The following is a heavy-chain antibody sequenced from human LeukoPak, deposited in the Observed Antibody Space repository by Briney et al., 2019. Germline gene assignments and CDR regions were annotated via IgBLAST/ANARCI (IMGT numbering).Heavy chain of an antibody. CDR2: ISSSSSYI. J-gene: IGHJ4*02. Sequence: GGSLRLSCAASGFTFSSYSMNWVRRAPGKGLEWVSSISSSSSYIYYADSVKGLFTISRDNAKNSLYLQMNSLRAEDTAVYYCARGAGAFDYWGQGTLVTVSS. CDR3: ARGAGAFDY. V-gene: IGHV3-21*01. D-gene: IGHD3-10*01. CDR1: GFTFSSYS.